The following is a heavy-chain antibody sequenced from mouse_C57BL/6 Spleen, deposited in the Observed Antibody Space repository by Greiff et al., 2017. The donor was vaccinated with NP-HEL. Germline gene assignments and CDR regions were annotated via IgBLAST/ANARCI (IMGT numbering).Heavy chain of an antibody. D-gene: IGHD4-1*01. Sequence: QVQLQQPGAELVMPGASVKLSCKASGYTFTSYWMHWVKQRPGQGLEWIGEIDPSDSYTNYNQKFKGKSTLTVDKSSSTAYMQLSSLTSEDSAVYYCARRLTGTDYYAMDYWGQGTSVTVSS. V-gene: IGHV1-69*01. CDR2: IDPSDSYT. CDR3: ARRLTGTDYYAMDY. J-gene: IGHJ4*01. CDR1: GYTFTSYW.